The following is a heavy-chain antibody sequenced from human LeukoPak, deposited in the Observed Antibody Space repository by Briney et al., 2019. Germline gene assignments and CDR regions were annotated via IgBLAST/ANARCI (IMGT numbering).Heavy chain of an antibody. Sequence: PSETLSLTCAVYGESLSGYYWSWIRQPPGKGLGWIGEINHSGSTNYNPSLKSRVTISVDMSKNQFSLKLTSVTAADTAVYYCARGVQYSSNWYFDLWGRGTLVTVSS. D-gene: IGHD6-13*01. V-gene: IGHV4-34*01. CDR2: INHSGST. CDR1: GESLSGYY. CDR3: ARGVQYSSNWYFDL. J-gene: IGHJ2*01.